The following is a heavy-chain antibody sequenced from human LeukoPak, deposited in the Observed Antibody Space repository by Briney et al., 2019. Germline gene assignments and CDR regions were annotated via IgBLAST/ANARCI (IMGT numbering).Heavy chain of an antibody. J-gene: IGHJ6*03. Sequence: SGTLSLTCAVSGGSISSSNWWSWVRQPPGKGLEWIGEIYHSGSTNYNPSLKSRVTISVDTSNNQFSLKLSSVTAADTAVYYCAREGSRRLYMDVWGKGTTVTVSS. CDR1: GGSISSSNW. V-gene: IGHV4-4*02. CDR3: AREGSRRLYMDV. D-gene: IGHD1-26*01. CDR2: IYHSGST.